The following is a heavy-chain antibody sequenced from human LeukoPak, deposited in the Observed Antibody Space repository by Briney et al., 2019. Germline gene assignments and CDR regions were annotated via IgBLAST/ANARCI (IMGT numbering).Heavy chain of an antibody. Sequence: GGSLRLSCAASGFTFSSYGMHWVRQAPGKGLEWVAVISYDGSNKYYADSVKGRFTISRDNSKNTLYLQMNSLRAEDTAVYYCAKRGGNSWSSLDYWGQGTLVTVSS. D-gene: IGHD6-13*01. V-gene: IGHV3-30*18. CDR3: AKRGGNSWSSLDY. J-gene: IGHJ4*02. CDR2: ISYDGSNK. CDR1: GFTFSSYG.